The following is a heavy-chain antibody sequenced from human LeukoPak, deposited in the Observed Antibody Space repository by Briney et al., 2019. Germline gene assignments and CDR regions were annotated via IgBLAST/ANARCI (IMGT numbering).Heavy chain of an antibody. CDR2: VSYDGSNK. V-gene: IGHV3-30-3*01. CDR1: GFTFSSYA. Sequence: GGSLRLSCAASGFTFSSYAMHWVRQAPGKGLEWVAVVSYDGSNKYYADSVKGRFTISRDNSKNTLYLQMNSLRAEDTAVYYRARVAAGTFGYWGQGTLVTVSS. J-gene: IGHJ4*02. D-gene: IGHD6-13*01. CDR3: ARVAAGTFGY.